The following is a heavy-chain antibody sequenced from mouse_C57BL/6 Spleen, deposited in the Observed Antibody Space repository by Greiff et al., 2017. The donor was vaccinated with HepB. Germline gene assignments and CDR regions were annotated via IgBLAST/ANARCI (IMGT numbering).Heavy chain of an antibody. CDR1: GFTFSSYG. Sequence: EVQLVESGGDLVKPGGSLKLSCAASGFTFSSYGMSWVRQTPDKRLEWVATISSGGSYTYYPDSVKGRFTISRDNAKNTLYLQMSSLKSEDTAMYYCARHEGMSTGNYYAMDYWGQGTSVTVSS. V-gene: IGHV5-6*01. CDR2: ISSGGSYT. D-gene: IGHD2-4*01. J-gene: IGHJ4*01. CDR3: ARHEGMSTGNYYAMDY.